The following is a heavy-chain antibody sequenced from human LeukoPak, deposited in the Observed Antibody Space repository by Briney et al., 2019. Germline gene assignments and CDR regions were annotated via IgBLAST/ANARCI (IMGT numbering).Heavy chain of an antibody. CDR2: ISSSSSYI. V-gene: IGHV3-21*01. CDR3: ARGSSSWYYLDY. Sequence: GGSLRLSCAASGFTFSSYSMNWVRQAPGKGLEWVSFISSSSSYIYYADSVKGRFTISRGNAKNSLYLQMNSLRVEDTAVYYCARGSSSWYYLDYWGQGTLVTVSS. J-gene: IGHJ4*02. CDR1: GFTFSSYS. D-gene: IGHD6-13*01.